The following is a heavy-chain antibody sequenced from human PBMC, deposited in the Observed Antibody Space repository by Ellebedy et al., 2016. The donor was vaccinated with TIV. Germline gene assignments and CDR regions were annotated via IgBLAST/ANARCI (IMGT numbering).Heavy chain of an antibody. D-gene: IGHD3-16*01. V-gene: IGHV4-4*07. J-gene: IGHJ5*02. CDR3: ARDDDSPYVEDNWFDP. Sequence: MPSETLSLTCTVSGGSISSYYWSWIRQPAGKGLEWIGRIYTSGSTNYNPSLKSRVTMSVDTSKNQFSLKLSSVTAADTAVYYCARDDDSPYVEDNWFDPWGQGTLVTVSS. CDR2: IYTSGST. CDR1: GGSISSYY.